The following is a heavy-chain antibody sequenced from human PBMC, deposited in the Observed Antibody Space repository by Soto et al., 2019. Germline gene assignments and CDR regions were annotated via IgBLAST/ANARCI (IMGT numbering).Heavy chain of an antibody. CDR1: GYTFTSYD. V-gene: IGHV1-8*01. CDR2: MNPNSGNT. D-gene: IGHD2-2*02. Sequence: SLQVSCKASGYTFTSYDINWVRQATGQGLEWMGWMNPNSGNTGYAQKFEGRVTMTRNTSISTAYMELSSLRSEDTAVYYCARGDCSSTSCYSWSPVDYYYEYGMEVWG. J-gene: IGHJ6*02. CDR3: ARGDCSSTSCYSWSPVDYYYEYGMEV.